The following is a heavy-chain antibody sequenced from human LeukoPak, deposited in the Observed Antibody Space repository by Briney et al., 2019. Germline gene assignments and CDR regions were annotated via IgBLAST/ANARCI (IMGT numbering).Heavy chain of an antibody. CDR2: IGGRGVTK. J-gene: IGHJ6*02. CDR3: ARADYYGSPGHFGMDV. Sequence: PGGSLRLSCAASGFTFSNYEMNWVRQAPGKGPEWISYIGGRGVTKRYADSVKGRFTISRDNAKNSLHLQMNSLRVEDTGVYYCARADYYGSPGHFGMDVWGRGTTVTVSS. V-gene: IGHV3-48*03. CDR1: GFTFSNYE. D-gene: IGHD3-10*01.